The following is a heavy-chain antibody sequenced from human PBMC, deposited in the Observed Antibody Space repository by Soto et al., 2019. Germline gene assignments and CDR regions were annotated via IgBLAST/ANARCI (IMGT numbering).Heavy chain of an antibody. J-gene: IGHJ4*02. D-gene: IGHD6-13*01. CDR3: AKGRYRIAAAGTDY. V-gene: IGHV3-11*05. CDR1: GFTFSDYY. CDR2: ISSSSSYT. Sequence: GGSLRLSCAASGFTFSDYYMSWIRQAPGKGLEWVSYISSSSSYTNYADSVKGRFTISRDNAKNSLYLQMNSLRAEDTAVYYCAKGRYRIAAAGTDYWGQGTLVTVSS.